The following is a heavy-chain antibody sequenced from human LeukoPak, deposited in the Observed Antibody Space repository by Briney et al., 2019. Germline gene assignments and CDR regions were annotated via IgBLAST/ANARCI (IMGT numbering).Heavy chain of an antibody. D-gene: IGHD1-26*01. CDR2: ISSSSSTI. CDR1: GFTFSSYS. CDR3: ARYRSGSHFDY. Sequence: GGSLRLSCAASGFTFSSYSMNWVRQAPGKGLEWVSYISSSSSTIHYADSVKGRFTISRDNAKNSLYLQMNSLRAEDTAVYYCARYRSGSHFDYWGQGTLVTVSS. J-gene: IGHJ4*02. V-gene: IGHV3-48*01.